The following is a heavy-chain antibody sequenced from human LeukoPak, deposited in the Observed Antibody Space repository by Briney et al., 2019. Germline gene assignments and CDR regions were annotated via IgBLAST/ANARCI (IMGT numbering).Heavy chain of an antibody. CDR1: GGSISSSNW. Sequence: PSGTLSLTCAVSGGSISSSNWWSWVRQPPGKGLEWIGEVSHSGSANYNPSLKSRVTISVESSKNQFSLILNSLTAADTAVYYCARGFCGDYVMFDPWGQGTLVIVSS. CDR3: ARGFCGDYVMFDP. CDR2: VSHSGSA. V-gene: IGHV4-4*02. D-gene: IGHD4-17*01. J-gene: IGHJ5*02.